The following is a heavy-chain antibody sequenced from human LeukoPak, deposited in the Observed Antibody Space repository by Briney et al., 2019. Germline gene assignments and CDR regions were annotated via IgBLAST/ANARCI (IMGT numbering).Heavy chain of an antibody. CDR1: GYTFTSYG. J-gene: IGHJ6*02. V-gene: IGHV1-18*01. CDR2: ISAYNGNT. CDR3: ARLVTGAAAGNTYYYGMDV. Sequence: ASVKVSCKASGYTFTSYGISWVRQAPGQGLEWMGWISAYNGNTNYAQKLQGRVTMTTDTSTSTAYMELRSLRSEDTAVYYCARLVTGAAAGNTYYYGMDVWGQGTTVTVSS. D-gene: IGHD6-13*01.